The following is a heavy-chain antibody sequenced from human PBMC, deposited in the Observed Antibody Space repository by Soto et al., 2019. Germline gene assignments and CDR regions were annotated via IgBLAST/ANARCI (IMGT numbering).Heavy chain of an antibody. J-gene: IGHJ5*02. D-gene: IGHD3-22*01. CDR2: IYHGGST. CDR3: ARVGPWVPYYYDSSPYTFENWFDP. V-gene: IGHV4-38-2*01. CDR1: GFTVSSNY. Sequence: LSCAASGFTVSSNYMSWVRQPPGKGLEWIGSIYHGGSTYYNPSLNSRVTLSIDMTNNHVSLILNSVTAADTAVYYCARVGPWVPYYYDSSPYTFENWFDPWGQGTLVTVSS.